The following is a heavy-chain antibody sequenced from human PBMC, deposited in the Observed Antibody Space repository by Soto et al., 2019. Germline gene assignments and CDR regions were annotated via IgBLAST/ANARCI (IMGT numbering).Heavy chain of an antibody. V-gene: IGHV3-7*01. CDR1: GFTFSSYW. J-gene: IGHJ6*04. CDR3: ARSGIWGFGEDYCYYGLDV. Sequence: PGGSLRLSCAASGFTFSSYWMSWVRQAPGKGLEWVANIKQDGSEKYYVDSVEGRFTISRDNAKNSLYLQMNSLRAEDTAVYYCARSGIWGFGEDYCYYGLDVWGEGTTVTVSS. CDR2: IKQDGSEK. D-gene: IGHD3-10*01.